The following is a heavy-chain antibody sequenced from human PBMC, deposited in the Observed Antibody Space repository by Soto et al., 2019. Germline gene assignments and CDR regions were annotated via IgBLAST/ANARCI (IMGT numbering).Heavy chain of an antibody. D-gene: IGHD1-1*01. CDR2: MNPNTGNS. CDR3: ARRAETNGWNGFGADKYYFDF. J-gene: IGHJ4*02. CDR1: GYTFTGYD. V-gene: IGHV1-8*01. Sequence: QVQLVQSGAEVRKPGASVKVSCEASGYTFTGYDIYWVRQATGQGLEWMGWMNPNTGNSGYAQKFQGRVTMTSDTSINTAHMELSSLRSEDTAVYYCARRAETNGWNGFGADKYYFDFWGQGTLVTVSS.